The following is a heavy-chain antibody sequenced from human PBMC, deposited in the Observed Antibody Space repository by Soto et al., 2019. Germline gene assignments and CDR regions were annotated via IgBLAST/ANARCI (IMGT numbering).Heavy chain of an antibody. Sequence: QVQLQESGPGLVKPSETLSLTCTVSSGSISTYYWSWIRRPPGKGLEWIGCVDNSGNTDYNPSLKSRATISVDTSKNQFSLKMNSMTAADTAVYYCARGRISAAANWFDPWGQGTLVTVSS. CDR2: VDNSGNT. CDR3: ARGRISAAANWFDP. V-gene: IGHV4-59*01. CDR1: SGSISTYY. J-gene: IGHJ5*02. D-gene: IGHD6-25*01.